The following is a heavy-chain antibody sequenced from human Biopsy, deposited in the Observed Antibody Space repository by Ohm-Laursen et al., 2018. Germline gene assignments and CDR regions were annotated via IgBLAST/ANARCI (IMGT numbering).Heavy chain of an antibody. Sequence: SSVKVSCKAPGGTFSNYGVNWVRQAPGQGLEWLGGNIPILRTGNYAQKFQDRVMVAADTSTSTATMELSSLRSEDTAVYYCAADINVWNVNYWGQGTQVTVSS. D-gene: IGHD1-1*01. J-gene: IGHJ4*02. CDR3: AADINVWNVNY. CDR2: NIPILRTG. V-gene: IGHV1-69*06. CDR1: GGTFSNYG.